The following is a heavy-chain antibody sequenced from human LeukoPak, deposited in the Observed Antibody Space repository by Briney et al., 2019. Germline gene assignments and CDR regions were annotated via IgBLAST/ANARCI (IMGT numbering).Heavy chain of an antibody. V-gene: IGHV3-30*02. CDR1: GFTFRSYG. CDR2: IRYDGNSN. CDR3: AKDEVVISTHGVYLAY. J-gene: IGHJ4*02. D-gene: IGHD3-22*01. Sequence: GGSLRLSCAASGFTFRSYGMYWVRQAPGKGLEWVAFIRYDGNSNYYADSVKGRFTISRDNSRSTLYLQMNSLRAEDTAVYDCAKDEVVISTHGVYLAYGREGTLVTVSS.